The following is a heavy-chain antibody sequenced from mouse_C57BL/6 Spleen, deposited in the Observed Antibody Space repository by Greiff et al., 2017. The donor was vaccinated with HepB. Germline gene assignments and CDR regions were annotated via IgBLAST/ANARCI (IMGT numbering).Heavy chain of an antibody. CDR2: IYPGDGDT. J-gene: IGHJ1*03. V-gene: IGHV1-82*01. CDR3: ARWGVGWYFDD. Sequence: QVQLQQSGPELVKPGASVKISCKASGYAFSSSWMNWVKQRPGKGLEWIGRIYPGDGDTNYNGKFKGKATLTADKSSSTAYMQLSSLTSEDSAVYFCARWGVGWYFDDWGTGTTVTVSS. CDR1: GYAFSSSW.